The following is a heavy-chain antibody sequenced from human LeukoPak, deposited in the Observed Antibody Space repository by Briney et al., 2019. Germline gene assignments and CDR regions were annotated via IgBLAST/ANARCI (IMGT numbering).Heavy chain of an antibody. Sequence: SETLSFTCTVSGGSISSSSYYWGWIRQPPGKGLEWIGSIYYSGSTYYNPSLKSRVTISVDTSKNQFSLKVSSVTAADTAVYFCARRIAAEGSFDPWGQGTLVIVSS. V-gene: IGHV4-39*07. CDR2: IYYSGST. D-gene: IGHD6-13*01. CDR1: GGSISSSSYY. CDR3: ARRIAAEGSFDP. J-gene: IGHJ5*02.